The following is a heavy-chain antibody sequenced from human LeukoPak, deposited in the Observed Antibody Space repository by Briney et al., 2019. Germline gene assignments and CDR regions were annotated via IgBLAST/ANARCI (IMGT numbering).Heavy chain of an antibody. J-gene: IGHJ2*01. D-gene: IGHD6-19*01. CDR3: ASSPFWIAVAGVYWYFDL. CDR2: IIPIFGTA. V-gene: IGHV1-69*13. Sequence: SVKVSCKASGYTFTSYDISWVRQAPGQGLEWMGGIIPIFGTANYAQKFQGRVTITADESTSTAYMELSSLRSEDTAVYYCASSPFWIAVAGVYWYFDLWGRGTLVTVSS. CDR1: GYTFTSYD.